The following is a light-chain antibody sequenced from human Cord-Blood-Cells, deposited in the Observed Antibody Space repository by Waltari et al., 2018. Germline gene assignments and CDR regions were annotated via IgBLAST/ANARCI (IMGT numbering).Light chain of an antibody. J-gene: IGLJ3*02. Sequence: QSALTPPASVSGSPGQSTTISCTGTSSDVGSYNLVSVYQQHPGKAPKLMIYEGSKRPSGVSNRFSGSKSGNTASLTISGLQAEDEADYYCCSYAGSSTSWVFGGGTKLTVL. V-gene: IGLV2-23*01. CDR2: EGS. CDR3: CSYAGSSTSWV. CDR1: SSDVGSYNL.